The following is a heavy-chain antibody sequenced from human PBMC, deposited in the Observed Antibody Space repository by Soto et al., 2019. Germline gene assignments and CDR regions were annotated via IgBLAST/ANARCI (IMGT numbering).Heavy chain of an antibody. V-gene: IGHV4-30-4*02. CDR1: GGYISSGDYY. J-gene: IGHJ6*02. CDR3: ARRGGSSSGYYYYAMDF. Sequence: PSATLSLPGTVSGGYISSGDYYGRWIRQPPGKGLECIGYIYSNGDTYYNPSLKSRVTISVDTSKNQFSLNLTSVTAAATAVYYCARRGGSSSGYYYYAMDFWGQGTTVTVSS. CDR2: IYSNGDT. D-gene: IGHD6-6*01.